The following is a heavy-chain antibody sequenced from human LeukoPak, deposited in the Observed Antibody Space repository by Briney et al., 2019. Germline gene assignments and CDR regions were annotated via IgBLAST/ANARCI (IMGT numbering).Heavy chain of an antibody. CDR3: ARTRYYYNSRSYGAPYYFDY. CDR1: GGSISSSSYY. D-gene: IGHD3-10*01. V-gene: IGHV4-39*01. Sequence: TSETLSLTCTVSGGSISSSSYYWGWIRQPPGKGLEWIGSIYYSGSTYYKSSLKSRVTISVDTSKNQFSLKLSSVTAADTAVYYCARTRYYYNSRSYGAPYYFDYWGQGTLVTVSS. J-gene: IGHJ4*02. CDR2: IYYSGST.